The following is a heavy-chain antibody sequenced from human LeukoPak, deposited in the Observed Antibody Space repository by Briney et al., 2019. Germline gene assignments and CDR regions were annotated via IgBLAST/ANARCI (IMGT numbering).Heavy chain of an antibody. CDR3: ARSKSSYPLFDY. D-gene: IGHD1-26*01. J-gene: IGHJ4*02. V-gene: IGHV4-59*08. CDR2: IYYSGST. Sequence: SETLSLTCSVSGGSIIIFYWSWIRQPPGKGLEWIGYIYYSGSTNYNPSLKSRVTISVDTTKNQFSLNLSSVAAADTAVYYCARSKSSYPLFDYWGQGTLVTISS. CDR1: GGSIIIFY.